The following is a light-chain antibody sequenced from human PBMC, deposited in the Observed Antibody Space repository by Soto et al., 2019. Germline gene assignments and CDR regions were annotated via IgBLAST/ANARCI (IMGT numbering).Light chain of an antibody. CDR2: DSS. CDR3: QQYGSAPRT. V-gene: IGKV3-20*01. CDR1: QSVSSSY. Sequence: EIVLTQSPGTLSLSPGERATLSCRASQSVSSSYLAWYQQKPGQAPRLLIYDSSSRATGIPDRFSGSGSGTDFTLTISRLEPDDFAVYYCQQYGSAPRTFGQGTKVEI. J-gene: IGKJ1*01.